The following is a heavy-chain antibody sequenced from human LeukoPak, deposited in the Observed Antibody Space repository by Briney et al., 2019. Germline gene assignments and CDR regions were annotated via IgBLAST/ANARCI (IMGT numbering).Heavy chain of an antibody. CDR1: GFSFSSSW. V-gene: IGHV3-74*01. D-gene: IGHD1-26*01. Sequence: GGSLRLSCAASGFSFSSSWMHWVRQVPGKGLEWVSRINDDETSTTYAESVKGRFTISRDNAKNTLFLQMNSLRDDDMALYYCARGNSGSYSQDWFDPWGQGTLVTVSS. CDR2: INDDETST. CDR3: ARGNSGSYSQDWFDP. J-gene: IGHJ5*02.